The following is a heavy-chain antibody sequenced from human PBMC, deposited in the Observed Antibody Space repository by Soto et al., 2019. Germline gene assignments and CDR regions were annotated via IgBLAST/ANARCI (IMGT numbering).Heavy chain of an antibody. J-gene: IGHJ6*02. CDR1: GFTFSTYA. V-gene: IGHV3-23*01. D-gene: IGHD3-3*01. Sequence: GGSLRLYCAASGFTFSTYAMTWVRQAPGKGLEWVAIISSSGDGTYYVDSVKGRFTISRDNSRNTLNLQMNSLRAEDTAVYYCAKNGDFWSWGMDVWGQGTTVTVSS. CDR2: ISSSGDGT. CDR3: AKNGDFWSWGMDV.